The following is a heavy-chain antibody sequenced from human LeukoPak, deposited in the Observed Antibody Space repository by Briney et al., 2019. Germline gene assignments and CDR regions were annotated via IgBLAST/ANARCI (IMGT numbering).Heavy chain of an antibody. J-gene: IGHJ6*03. CDR2: IYTSGST. CDR3: ARGGYCSSTSCYRGYYYYYMDV. V-gene: IGHV4-61*02. CDR1: GGSISSGSYY. D-gene: IGHD2-2*01. Sequence: PSETLSLTCTVSGGSISSGSYYWSWIRQPAGKGLEWIGRIYTSGSTNYNPSLKSRVTISVDTSKNQFSLKLSSVTAADTAVYYCARGGYCSSTSCYRGYYYYYMDVWGKGTTVTVSS.